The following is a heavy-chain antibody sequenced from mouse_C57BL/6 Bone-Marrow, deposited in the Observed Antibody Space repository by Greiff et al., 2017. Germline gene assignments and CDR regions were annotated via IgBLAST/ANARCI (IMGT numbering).Heavy chain of an antibody. J-gene: IGHJ1*03. V-gene: IGHV1-55*01. D-gene: IGHD2-4*01. CDR1: GYTFTGYW. CDR2: IYPGSGST. Sequence: QVQLQQPGAELMKPGASVKMSCKASGYTFTGYWIAWVKQRPGHGLEWIGDIYPGSGSTNYNEKFKSKATLTVDTSSSTAYMQLSSLTSEDSAVYYCARRDYGCYFDFWGKGTPVTVS. CDR3: ARRDYGCYFDF.